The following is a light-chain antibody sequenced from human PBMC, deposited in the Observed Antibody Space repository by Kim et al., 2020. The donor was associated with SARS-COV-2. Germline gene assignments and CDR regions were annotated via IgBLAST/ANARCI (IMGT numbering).Light chain of an antibody. CDR2: WTS. V-gene: IGKV4-1*01. CDR1: KSVLHGSNSKNY. J-gene: IGKJ4*01. Sequence: GTIHCKSGKSVLHGSNSKNYIVCYQQKPGPPPKLVVYWTSTRESRVTHRFSGSGSETDFTFTISSLQTEDDAVYYCQQYYTTPPTFGGGTNVDIK. CDR3: QQYYTTPPT.